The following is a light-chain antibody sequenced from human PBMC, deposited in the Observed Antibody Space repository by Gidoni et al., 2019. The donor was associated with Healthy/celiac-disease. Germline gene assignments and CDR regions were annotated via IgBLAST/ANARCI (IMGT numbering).Light chain of an antibody. CDR2: GAS. Sequence: EIVMTQYPATLSVSPGERATLSCRASQSVSSNLAWYQQKPGQAPRLLIYGASTRATGVPARFSGSGSGTEFTLTISSLQSEDFAVYYCQQYNNWPPKWTFGQGTKVEIK. J-gene: IGKJ1*01. CDR3: QQYNNWPPKWT. CDR1: QSVSSN. V-gene: IGKV3-15*01.